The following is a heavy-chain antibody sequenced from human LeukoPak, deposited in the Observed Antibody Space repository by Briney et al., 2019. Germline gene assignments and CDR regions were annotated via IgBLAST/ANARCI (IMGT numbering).Heavy chain of an antibody. CDR3: ARNRRGYCSSTSCYVFGP. CDR1: GYTFTGYY. J-gene: IGHJ5*02. CDR2: INPNSGGT. V-gene: IGHV1-2*02. Sequence: VASVKVSCKASGYTFTGYYMHWVRQAPGQGLEWMGWINPNSGGTNYAQKFQGRVTMTRDTYISTAYMELSRLRSDDTAVYYCARNRRGYCSSTSCYVFGPWGQGTLVTVSS. D-gene: IGHD2-2*01.